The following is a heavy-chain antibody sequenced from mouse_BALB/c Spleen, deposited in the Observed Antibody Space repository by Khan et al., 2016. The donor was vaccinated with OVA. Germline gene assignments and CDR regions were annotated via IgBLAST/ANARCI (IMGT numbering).Heavy chain of an antibody. D-gene: IGHD1-1*01. J-gene: IGHJ4*01. CDR2: ISPGSGST. CDR1: GYTFTSYW. Sequence: DLVKPGASVKLSCKASGYTFTSYWIHWIKQRPGQGLEWIGHISPGSGSTYYNEMFKGMATLTVDTSSSTVYIQLSILSSEDSALYFCANSNYYGSSLYAMDYWGQGTSVTVSS. CDR3: ANSNYYGSSLYAMDY. V-gene: IGHV1S41*01.